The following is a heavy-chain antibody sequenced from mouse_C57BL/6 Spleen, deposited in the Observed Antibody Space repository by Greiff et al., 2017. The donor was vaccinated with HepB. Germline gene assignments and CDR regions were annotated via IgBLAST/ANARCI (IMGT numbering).Heavy chain of an antibody. CDR3: ARGGDGYLYYAMDY. Sequence: EVQLQQSGPELVKPGASVKIPCKASRYTFTDYNMDWVKQSHGKSLEWIGDINPNNGGTIYNQKFTGKATLTVDKSSSTAYLELRSLTSEDTAVYDCARGGDGYLYYAMDYWGQGTSVTVSS. CDR2: INPNNGGT. D-gene: IGHD2-3*01. CDR1: RYTFTDYN. V-gene: IGHV1-18*01. J-gene: IGHJ4*01.